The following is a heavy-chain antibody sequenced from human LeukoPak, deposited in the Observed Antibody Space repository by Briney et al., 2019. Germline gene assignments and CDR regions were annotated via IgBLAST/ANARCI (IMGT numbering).Heavy chain of an antibody. J-gene: IGHJ3*02. CDR2: IGYTGDST. CDR3: AKSPTVDAAFDI. Sequence: PGGSLRLSCAAPGFTFSSYAMNWVRQAPGKGLEWVSGIGYTGDSTFYADSVKGRFTVSRDSSKNTLFLHMNSLRAEDTALYYCAKSPTVDAAFDIWGKGTMVTVSS. V-gene: IGHV3-23*01. D-gene: IGHD4-23*01. CDR1: GFTFSSYA.